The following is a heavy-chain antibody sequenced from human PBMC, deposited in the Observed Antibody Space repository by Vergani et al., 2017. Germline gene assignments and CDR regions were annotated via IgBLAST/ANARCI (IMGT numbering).Heavy chain of an antibody. CDR2: IWYDGSNK. CDR1: GFSFPGYA. V-gene: IGHV3-33*08. D-gene: IGHD2-2*01. J-gene: IGHJ4*02. Sequence: VQLLESGGGLVQPGGSLRLSCEASGFSFPGYAMSWVRQAPGKGLEWVAVIWYDGSNKYYADSVKGRFTISRDNSKNTLYLQMNSLRAEDTAVYYCARGRRSSTSCPDYWGQGTLVTVSS. CDR3: ARGRRSSTSCPDY.